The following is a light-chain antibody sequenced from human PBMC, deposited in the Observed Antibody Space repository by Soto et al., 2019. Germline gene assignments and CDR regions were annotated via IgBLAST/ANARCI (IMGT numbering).Light chain of an antibody. CDR3: AAWDDGLNGVM. J-gene: IGLJ3*02. Sequence: QAVLTQPPSASGTPGQRVAIFCSGSTSNIGSNPVSWYQQFLETAPKLLLYSNNQRPSGVPDRFSGSKSGTSASLAISGLQSEDEADYYCAAWDDGLNGVMFGGGTKLTVL. V-gene: IGLV1-44*01. CDR1: TSNIGSNP. CDR2: SNN.